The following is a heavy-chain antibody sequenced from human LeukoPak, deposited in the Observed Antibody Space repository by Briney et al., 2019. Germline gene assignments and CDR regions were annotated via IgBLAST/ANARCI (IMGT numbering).Heavy chain of an antibody. D-gene: IGHD3-10*01. J-gene: IGHJ3*02. CDR3: AKGMVRGVIIEDAFDI. Sequence: PGGSLRLSCAASGFTFSSYGMHWVRQAPGKGLEWVAVISYDGSNKYYADSVKGRFTISRDNSKNTLYLQMNSLRAEDTAVYYCAKGMVRGVIIEDAFDIWGQGTMVTVSS. V-gene: IGHV3-30*18. CDR1: GFTFSSYG. CDR2: ISYDGSNK.